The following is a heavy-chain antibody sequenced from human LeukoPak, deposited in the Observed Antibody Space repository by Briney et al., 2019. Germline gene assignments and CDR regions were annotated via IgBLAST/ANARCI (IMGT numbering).Heavy chain of an antibody. V-gene: IGHV3-13*01. J-gene: IGHJ2*01. CDR1: GFTLSSHD. CDR3: TREPELYGTWYFDL. Sequence: PGGSLRLSCAASGFTLSSHDVHWVRQVPGKGLEWISAINVAGNTYYSDSVKGRFTFSRANAKNSVHLQMTSLRAGDTAVYHCTREPELYGTWYFDLWGRGTQVTVSS. D-gene: IGHD1-7*01. CDR2: INVAGNT.